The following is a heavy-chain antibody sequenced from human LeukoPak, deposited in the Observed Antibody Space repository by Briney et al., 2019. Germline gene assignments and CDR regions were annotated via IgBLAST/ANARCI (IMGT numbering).Heavy chain of an antibody. CDR3: ARAETLDYFES. J-gene: IGHJ4*02. V-gene: IGHV3-21*01. Sequence: GGSLRLSCAASGFTFSSYSMNWVRQAPGKGLEWVSSISSSSSYIYYTDSVKGRFTISRDNVKNSLYLQMNSLRAEDTAVYYCARAETLDYFESWGQGTLVTVSS. CDR2: ISSSSSYI. CDR1: GFTFSSYS.